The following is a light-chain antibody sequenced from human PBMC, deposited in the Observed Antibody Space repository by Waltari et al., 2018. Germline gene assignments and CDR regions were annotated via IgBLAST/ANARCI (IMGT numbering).Light chain of an antibody. Sequence: QSALTQPASVSGSPGPSISISCTGTSSDIGGYNSVSWYQQLPGRAPKLMIYDVTIRPSGVSDRFSGSKSGNTASLTISGLQAEDEADYYCSSYSDSTTHDVVFGGGTQLTVL. CDR2: DVT. V-gene: IGLV2-14*03. J-gene: IGLJ2*01. CDR1: SSDIGGYNS. CDR3: SSYSDSTTHDVV.